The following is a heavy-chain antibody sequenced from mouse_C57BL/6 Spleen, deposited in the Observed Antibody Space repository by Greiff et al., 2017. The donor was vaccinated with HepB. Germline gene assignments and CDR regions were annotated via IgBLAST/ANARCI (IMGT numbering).Heavy chain of an antibody. CDR1: GYTFTDYY. V-gene: IGHV1-26*01. D-gene: IGHD2-10*02. J-gene: IGHJ1*03. CDR3: ARWGYGNYAYFDV. Sequence: VQLQQSGPELVKPGASVKISCKASGYTFTDYYMNWVKQSHGKSLEWIGDINPNNGGTSYNQKFKGKATLTVDKSSSTAYMELRSLTSEDSAVYYCARWGYGNYAYFDVWGTGTTVTVSS. CDR2: INPNNGGT.